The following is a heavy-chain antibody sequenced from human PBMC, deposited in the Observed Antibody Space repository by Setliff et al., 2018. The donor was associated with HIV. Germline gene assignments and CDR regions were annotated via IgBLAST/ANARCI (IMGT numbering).Heavy chain of an antibody. CDR1: GGSISSSSYY. J-gene: IGHJ3*02. CDR2: IYYSGNT. Sequence: PSETLSLTCTVSGGSISSSSYYWGWIRQPPGKGLEWIGSIYYSGNTYYNPSLKSRVTISVDTSKNQFSLNLNSLRAEDTAVYYCARDPYYYDSSGYGPRAFDIWGQGTMVTVSS. CDR3: ARDPYYYDSSGYGPRAFDI. D-gene: IGHD3-22*01. V-gene: IGHV4-39*07.